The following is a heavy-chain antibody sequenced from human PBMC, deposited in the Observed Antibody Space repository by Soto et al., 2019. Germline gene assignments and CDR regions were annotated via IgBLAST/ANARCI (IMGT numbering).Heavy chain of an antibody. CDR1: GFTFSSYS. CDR2: ISSSSSYI. CDR3: ARDRRTTVTSPG. J-gene: IGHJ4*02. D-gene: IGHD4-17*01. V-gene: IGHV3-21*01. Sequence: EVQLVESGGGLVKPGGSLRLSCAASGFTFSSYSMNWVRQAPGEGLEWGSSISSSSSYIYYAGSVKGRFTISRDNAKNSLYLQMNSLRAEDTAVYYCARDRRTTVTSPGWGQGTLVTVSS.